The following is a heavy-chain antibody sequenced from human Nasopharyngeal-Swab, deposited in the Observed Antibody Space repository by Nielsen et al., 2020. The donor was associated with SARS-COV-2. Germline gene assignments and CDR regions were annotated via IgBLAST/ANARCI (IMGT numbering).Heavy chain of an antibody. J-gene: IGHJ3*02. CDR2: IYYSGST. CDR3: ASNSMVLYPTSGAFDT. Sequence: RQAPGKGLEWIGYIYYSGSTNYNPSLKSRVTISVDTSKNQFSLKLSSVTAADTAVYYCASNSMVLYPTSGAFDTWGQGTMVTVSS. D-gene: IGHD3-10*01. V-gene: IGHV4-59*01.